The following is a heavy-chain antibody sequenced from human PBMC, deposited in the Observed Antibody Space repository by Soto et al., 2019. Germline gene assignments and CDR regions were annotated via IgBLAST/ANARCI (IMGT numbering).Heavy chain of an antibody. J-gene: IGHJ6*02. V-gene: IGHV1-46*01. D-gene: IGHD2-8*01. CDR2: VNPSGGST. Sequence: ASVKVSCKASGYIFTAYSMHWVRQAPGQGLEWMGVVNPSGGSTNYAQKFQGRVTMTRDTSTSTVYMELSSLRSEDTAVYYCATLTNGVSRAKSYYYGMDVWGQGTTVTVSS. CDR1: GYIFTAYS. CDR3: ATLTNGVSRAKSYYYGMDV.